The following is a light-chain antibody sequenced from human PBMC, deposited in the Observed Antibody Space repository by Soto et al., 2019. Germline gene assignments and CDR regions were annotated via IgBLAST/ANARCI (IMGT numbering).Light chain of an antibody. CDR1: QSITIY. CDR3: QQNYTAPRT. J-gene: IGKJ1*01. Sequence: DIHMTQSPASLSASVGDRVTITCRASQSITIYLNWYQQQPGKAPRLLIYGASTLQTGVPSRFSGSGSMTDFTLTISDLQPEDFATYYCQQNYTAPRTFGQGTKVDIK. V-gene: IGKV1-39*01. CDR2: GAS.